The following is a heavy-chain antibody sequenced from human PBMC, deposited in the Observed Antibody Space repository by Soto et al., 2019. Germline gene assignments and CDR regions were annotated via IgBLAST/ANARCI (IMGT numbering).Heavy chain of an antibody. Sequence: LRLSCAASGFTFSTYAMSWVRQAPGTGLEWVSGVTNLGGTINYADSVKGRFTISRDNSKNTLYLQMSSLRAEDTAVYYCAKDGNNGYAFDHWGQGTLVTVSS. CDR2: VTNLGGTI. J-gene: IGHJ4*02. CDR1: GFTFSTYA. CDR3: AKDGNNGYAFDH. V-gene: IGHV3-23*01. D-gene: IGHD2-2*03.